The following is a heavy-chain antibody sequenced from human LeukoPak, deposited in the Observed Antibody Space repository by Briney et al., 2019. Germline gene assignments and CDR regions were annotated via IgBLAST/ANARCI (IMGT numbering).Heavy chain of an antibody. CDR2: INTGNGNT. CDR3: ARDSPYGGIQLWSDYYYYGMDV. CDR1: GYTFTSYA. Sequence: ASVKVSCKASGYTFTSYAMHWVRQAPGQRLECMGWINTGNGNTKYSQKFQGRVTITADESTSTAYMELSSLRSEDTAVYYCARDSPYGGIQLWSDYYYYGMDVWGQGTTVTVSS. J-gene: IGHJ6*02. V-gene: IGHV1-3*04. D-gene: IGHD5-18*01.